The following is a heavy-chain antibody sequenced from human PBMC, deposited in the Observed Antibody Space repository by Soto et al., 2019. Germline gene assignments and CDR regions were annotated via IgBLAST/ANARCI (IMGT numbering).Heavy chain of an antibody. CDR1: GFTFSNYW. J-gene: IGHJ4*02. V-gene: IGHV3-74*01. Sequence: EVQLVESGGGLVQPGGSLRLSCGASGFTFSNYWMHWVRQVTGEGLGWVSRINGDGSFTRFADSVKGRFTISRDNAKNTLYLQMNSLRAEDTAVYYCARVGGGSGNFDYWGQGTLVTVSS. CDR3: ARVGGGSGNFDY. D-gene: IGHD3-10*01. CDR2: INGDGSFT.